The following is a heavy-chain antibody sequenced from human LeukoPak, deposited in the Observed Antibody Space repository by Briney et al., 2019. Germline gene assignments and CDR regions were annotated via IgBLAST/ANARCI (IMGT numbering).Heavy chain of an antibody. V-gene: IGHV4-59*01. D-gene: IGHD1-1*01. Sequence: PSETLSLTCTVSGGSISTSYCSWIRQPPGKGLEWIGYIYYSGYTNYNPSLKSRVTMSVDTSKNQFPLKLSSVTAADTAVYYCARGQSTGTTAQPDYWGQGTLVTVSS. J-gene: IGHJ4*02. CDR2: IYYSGYT. CDR1: GGSISTSY. CDR3: ARGQSTGTTAQPDY.